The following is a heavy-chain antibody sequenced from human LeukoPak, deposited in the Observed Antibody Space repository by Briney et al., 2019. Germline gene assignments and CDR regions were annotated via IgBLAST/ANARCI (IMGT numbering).Heavy chain of an antibody. CDR3: ARSRPDSSGYAYYYYYYMDV. J-gene: IGHJ6*03. V-gene: IGHV4-59*01. CDR2: IYYSGST. CDR1: GGSISSYY. Sequence: SETLSLTCTVSGGSISSYYRSWIRQPPGKGLEWIGYIYYSGSTNYNPSLKSRVTISVDTSKNQFSLKLSSVTAADTAVYYCARSRPDSSGYAYYYYYYMDVWGKGTTVTVSS. D-gene: IGHD3-22*01.